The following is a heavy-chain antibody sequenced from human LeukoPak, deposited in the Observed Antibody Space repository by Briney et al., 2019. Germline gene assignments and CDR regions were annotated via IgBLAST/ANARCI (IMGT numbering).Heavy chain of an antibody. CDR3: ARSAESSSWVEFDY. Sequence: ASVKVSCKASGYTFTSHGISWVRQAPGQGLEWMGWISTYNGNTNYAQKLQGRVSMTTDTSTSTAYMDLRSLRSDDTAVYYCARSAESSSWVEFDYWGQGTLVTVSS. CDR1: GYTFTSHG. J-gene: IGHJ4*02. CDR2: ISTYNGNT. V-gene: IGHV1-18*01. D-gene: IGHD6-13*01.